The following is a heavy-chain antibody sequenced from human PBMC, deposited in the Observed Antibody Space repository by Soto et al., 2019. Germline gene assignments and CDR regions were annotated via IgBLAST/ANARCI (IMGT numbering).Heavy chain of an antibody. Sequence: EVQLVESGGGLVQPGGSLRLSCAASGFTFSSYSMNWVRQAPGKGLEWVSYISSSSSTIYYADSVKGRFTISRDNAKNSLYLQMNSLRVEDTAVYYYARDPVKWELGVWFEPWGQGTLVTVSS. CDR2: ISSSSSTI. CDR1: GFTFSSYS. V-gene: IGHV3-48*01. J-gene: IGHJ5*02. D-gene: IGHD1-26*01. CDR3: ARDPVKWELGVWFEP.